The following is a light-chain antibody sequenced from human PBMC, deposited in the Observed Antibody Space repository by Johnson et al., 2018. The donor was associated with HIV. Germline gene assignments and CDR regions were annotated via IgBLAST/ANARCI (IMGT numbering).Light chain of an antibody. CDR2: DTN. J-gene: IGLJ1*01. Sequence: HSVLTQPPSVSAAPGQKVTISCSGSSSNIGNNYVSWYQQLPGTSPKLLIYDTNRRPSGIPDRFSGSKSGTSATLGITGLQTGDEADYYCGTWDSSLSAGGNVFGTGTKVTVL. CDR1: SSNIGNNY. V-gene: IGLV1-51*01. CDR3: GTWDSSLSAGGNV.